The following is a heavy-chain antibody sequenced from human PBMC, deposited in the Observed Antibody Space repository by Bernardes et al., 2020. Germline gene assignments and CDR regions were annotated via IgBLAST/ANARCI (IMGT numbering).Heavy chain of an antibody. D-gene: IGHD3-3*01. J-gene: IGHJ5*02. CDR1: GVPMSRSNW. CDR3: ARETTYYDFYSGFHSVNWFDP. CDR2: ISDSGST. Sequence: SETLSLTCGISGVPMSRSNWWSWVRQPPGKGLQWIGEISDSGSTNYNPSLKSRVTISIDKSKNHFSLKLTSVTAADTALYYCARETTYYDFYSGFHSVNWFDPWGQGILVNVSS. V-gene: IGHV4-4*02.